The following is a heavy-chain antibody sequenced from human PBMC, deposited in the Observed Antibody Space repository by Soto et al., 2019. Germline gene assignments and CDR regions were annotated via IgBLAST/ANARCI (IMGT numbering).Heavy chain of an antibody. Sequence: SETLSLTCTVSGGSITSSSCYWGWIRQPPGKGLEWIGSIYYSGSTYYNPSLKSRVTMSVDTSKNQFSLKLSSVTAADTAVYYCARQSWDEILTGYHHDCWGQGTLVTVS. CDR3: ARQSWDEILTGYHHDC. D-gene: IGHD3-9*01. CDR2: IYYSGST. J-gene: IGHJ4*02. V-gene: IGHV4-39*01. CDR1: GGSITSSSCY.